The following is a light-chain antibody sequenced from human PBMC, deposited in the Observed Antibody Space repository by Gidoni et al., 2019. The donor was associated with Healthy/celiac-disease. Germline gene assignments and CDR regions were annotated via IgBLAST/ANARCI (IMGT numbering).Light chain of an antibody. CDR3: QQRSNCL. J-gene: IGKJ4*01. Sequence: ELVLTQSPATLSLSPVERATLSCRASQGVSSYLAWYQQKPGQAPRLLIYDASNRATGIPARVSGSGPGTDFTLTIRRLEPEDFAVYYCQQRSNCLFGGGTKVEIK. CDR1: QGVSSY. CDR2: DAS. V-gene: IGKV3D-11*01.